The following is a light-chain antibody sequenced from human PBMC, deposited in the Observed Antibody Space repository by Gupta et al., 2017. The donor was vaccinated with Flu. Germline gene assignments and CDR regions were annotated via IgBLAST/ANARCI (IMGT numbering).Light chain of an antibody. CDR2: DVT. CDR1: TSDVGAYNY. J-gene: IGLJ3*02. V-gene: IGLV2-14*01. Sequence: GQSIAISCTGSTSDVGAYNYVSWYQQNPAKAPKLIIYDVTNRPSGVSTRFSGSKSGNTASLTISGLQAEDEADYYCSSYGAVGLFGGGTKVTVL. CDR3: SSYGAVGL.